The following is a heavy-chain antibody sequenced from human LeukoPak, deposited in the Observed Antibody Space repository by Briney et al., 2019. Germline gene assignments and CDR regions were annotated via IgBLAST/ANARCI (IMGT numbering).Heavy chain of an antibody. V-gene: IGHV3-23*01. D-gene: IGHD3-10*01. Sequence: PGGSLRLSCAASGFIFRKYGMNWVRQAPGKGLVWVSTISSRDGNTYYPDSVKGRFTISRDDSRNTQYLQMNSLRAEDTAVYYCAIQSSYYFDYWGQGTLVTVSS. CDR2: ISSRDGNT. CDR1: GFIFRKYG. CDR3: AIQSSYYFDY. J-gene: IGHJ4*02.